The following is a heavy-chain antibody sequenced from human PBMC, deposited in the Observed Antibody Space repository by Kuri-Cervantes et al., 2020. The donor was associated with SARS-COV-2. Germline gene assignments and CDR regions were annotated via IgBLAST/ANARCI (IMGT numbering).Heavy chain of an antibody. D-gene: IGHD3-22*01. CDR2: MNPNSGNT. CDR3: ARGYDSSGYYELDY. J-gene: IGHJ4*02. Sequence: ASVKVSCKSSGYTFTSYDINWVRQATGQGLEWMGWMNPNSGNTGYAQKFQGRVTMTRNTSISTAYMELSSLRPEDTAVYYCARGYDSSGYYELDYWGQGTLVTVSS. CDR1: GYTFTSYD. V-gene: IGHV1-8*01.